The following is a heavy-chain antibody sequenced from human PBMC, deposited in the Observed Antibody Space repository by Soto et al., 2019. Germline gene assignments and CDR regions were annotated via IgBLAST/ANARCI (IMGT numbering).Heavy chain of an antibody. Sequence: ASVKVSCKASGGTFSSYAISWVRQAPGQGLEWMGGIIPIFGTANYAQKFQGRVTITADESTSTAYMELSSLRSEDTAVYYCASKSVAMATITPYYWGQGTLVTVSS. CDR2: IIPIFGTA. V-gene: IGHV1-69*13. CDR3: ASKSVAMATITPYY. D-gene: IGHD5-12*01. CDR1: GGTFSSYA. J-gene: IGHJ4*02.